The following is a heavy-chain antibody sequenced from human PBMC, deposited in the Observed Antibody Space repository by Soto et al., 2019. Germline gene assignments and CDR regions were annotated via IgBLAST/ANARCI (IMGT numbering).Heavy chain of an antibody. Sequence: SETLSLTCTVSGGSMSSYYWSWIRQPPGKGLEWIGYIYYSGSTTYNPSLKSRVTISVGTSKNQFSLKLSSVTAADTAVYYCARYGSGSSVWFDPWGQGTLVTVSS. CDR1: GGSMSSYY. V-gene: IGHV4-59*01. CDR2: IYYSGST. CDR3: ARYGSGSSVWFDP. D-gene: IGHD3-10*01. J-gene: IGHJ5*02.